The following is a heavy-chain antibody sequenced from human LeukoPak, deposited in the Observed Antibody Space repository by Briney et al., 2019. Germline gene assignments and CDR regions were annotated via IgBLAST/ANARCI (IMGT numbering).Heavy chain of an antibody. CDR2: ISYDGSNK. Sequence: GGSLRLSCAASGFTFTYYAVHWVRQAPGKGLEWVAVISYDGSNKYYADSVKGRFTISRDNSKNTLYLQMNSLRAEDTAVYYCARGWVMGDYWGQGTLVTVSS. D-gene: IGHD3-16*01. J-gene: IGHJ4*02. CDR1: GFTFTYYA. V-gene: IGHV3-30-3*01. CDR3: ARGWVMGDY.